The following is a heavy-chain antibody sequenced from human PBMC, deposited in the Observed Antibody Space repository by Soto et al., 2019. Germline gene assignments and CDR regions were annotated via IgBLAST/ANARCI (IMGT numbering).Heavy chain of an antibody. J-gene: IGHJ6*02. CDR1: GYSFTAKW. Sequence: PGESLKISCQAFGYSFTAKWIGWVRQMPGKGLEWMGIIYPDDSDTRCSPSFQGQVTISADKSIRTAYLQWSSLEASDTAIYYCARYWHSYNSNYYYGLDVWGQGTTVTVSS. D-gene: IGHD5-18*01. V-gene: IGHV5-51*01. CDR3: ARYWHSYNSNYYYGLDV. CDR2: IYPDDSDT.